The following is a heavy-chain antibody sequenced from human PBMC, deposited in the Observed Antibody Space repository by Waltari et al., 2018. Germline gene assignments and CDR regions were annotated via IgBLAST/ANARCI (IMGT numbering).Heavy chain of an antibody. J-gene: IGHJ4*02. Sequence: QITLKESDPTRVRPTQTLALTCTFSGFSLRSTGVGVAWLRQPLGKPLEWLAVSYCDDDKRYNLPLRSRLTINKDTSKNQVVLTMTNMDPVDTAAYYCAHRFPTRGGWDSGLFDHWGQGTLVTVSS. CDR1: GFSLRSTGVG. CDR2: SYCDDDK. V-gene: IGHV2-5*02. CDR3: AHRFPTRGGWDSGLFDH. D-gene: IGHD3-10*01.